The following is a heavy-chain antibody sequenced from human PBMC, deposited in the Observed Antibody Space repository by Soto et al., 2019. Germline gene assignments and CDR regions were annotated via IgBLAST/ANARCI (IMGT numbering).Heavy chain of an antibody. J-gene: IGHJ3*02. V-gene: IGHV3-23*01. CDR2: ISGDGLST. Sequence: PGGSLRLSCAGSGSTFTDFTMTWVRQAPGKGLEWVSAISGDGLSTYYAGSVKGRFTISRDTSKTTLYLQMNSMRAEDTAVYYCARSPAAFDIWGRVTMVTLSS. D-gene: IGHD2-2*01. CDR1: GSTFTDFT. CDR3: ARSPAAFDI.